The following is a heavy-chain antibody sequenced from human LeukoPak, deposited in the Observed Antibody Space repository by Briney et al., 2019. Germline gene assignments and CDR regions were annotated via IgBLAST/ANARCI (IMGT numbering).Heavy chain of an antibody. CDR1: GFTFRNYW. J-gene: IGHJ4*02. D-gene: IGHD2/OR15-2a*01. CDR2: INEDGSII. CDR3: VRDLVIVDTPGDDFDY. Sequence: GGSLRLSCAASGFTFRNYWMHWVRQAPGKGLVWVSRINEDGSIISYADSVKGRFTISRDNAKNTLFLQMNRLTAEDTAVYYCVRDLVIVDTPGDDFDYWGQGSLVAVSS. V-gene: IGHV3-74*01.